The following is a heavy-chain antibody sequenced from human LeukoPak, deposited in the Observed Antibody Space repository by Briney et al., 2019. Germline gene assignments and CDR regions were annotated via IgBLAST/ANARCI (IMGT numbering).Heavy chain of an antibody. Sequence: GGSLRLSCPASGFTFSSYWMTWVRQAPGKGLQWVANINPDGSRINYVDSVKGRFTFSRDNAKNSLFLQMNSLRAEDTAVFYCARDSGYNAFDIWGQGTMVTVSS. V-gene: IGHV3-7*01. CDR1: GFTFSSYW. D-gene: IGHD5-12*01. CDR3: ARDSGYNAFDI. CDR2: INPDGSRI. J-gene: IGHJ3*02.